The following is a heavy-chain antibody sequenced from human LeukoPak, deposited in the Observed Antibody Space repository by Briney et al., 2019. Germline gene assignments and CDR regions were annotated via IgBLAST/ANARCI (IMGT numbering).Heavy chain of an antibody. V-gene: IGHV4-34*01. D-gene: IGHD3-16*02. CDR1: GGSFSGYY. Sequence: SETLSLTCAVYGGSFSGYYWSWIRQPPGKGLEWIGETNHSGSTNYNPSLKSRVTISVDTSKNQFSLKLSSVTAADTAVYYCARLSVYYYYYYMDVWGKGTTVTVSS. J-gene: IGHJ6*03. CDR2: TNHSGST. CDR3: ARLSVYYYYYYMDV.